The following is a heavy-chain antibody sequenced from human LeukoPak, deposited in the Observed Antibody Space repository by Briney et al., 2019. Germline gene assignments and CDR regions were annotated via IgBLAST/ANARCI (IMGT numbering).Heavy chain of an antibody. V-gene: IGHV4-59*01. CDR2: IYYRVTS. Sequence: SETLSLTCTVSGDSISTYYWSWIRQPPGKGLEWIGYIYYRVTSDYNPSLKSRVTISVDTSKNQFSLKLSSVTAADTAVYYCARDPGRNYYYYYMDVWGKGTTVTVSS. CDR3: ARDPGRNYYYYYMDV. CDR1: GDSISTYY. J-gene: IGHJ6*03. D-gene: IGHD1-14*01.